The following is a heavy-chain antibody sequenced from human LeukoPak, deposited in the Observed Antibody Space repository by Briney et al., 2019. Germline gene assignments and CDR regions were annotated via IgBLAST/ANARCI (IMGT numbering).Heavy chain of an antibody. Sequence: GESLRLSCAASGFPFSSYAMSWVRQAPGKGLEWVSTISNSDDSTYYADSVKGRFTISRDNSENTLFLRMNSLRAEDTAVYYCAKATGYLLWGQGTLVTVSS. D-gene: IGHD1-14*01. CDR1: GFPFSSYA. V-gene: IGHV3-23*01. CDR3: AKATGYLL. CDR2: ISNSDDST. J-gene: IGHJ4*02.